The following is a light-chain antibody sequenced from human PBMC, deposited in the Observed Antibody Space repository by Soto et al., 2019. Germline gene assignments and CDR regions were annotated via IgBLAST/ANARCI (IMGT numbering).Light chain of an antibody. V-gene: IGLV1-40*01. CDR1: SSNIGPRYD. J-gene: IGLJ2*01. Sequence: QSVLTQPPSVSGAPGQRVTISCTGSSSNIGPRYDVHWCQQLPGAAPRLLIYANTNRPSGVPDRFSGSKSGTSASLAITGLQAEDEADYYCQSYDSSLSDVVFGGGTQLTVL. CDR2: ANT. CDR3: QSYDSSLSDVV.